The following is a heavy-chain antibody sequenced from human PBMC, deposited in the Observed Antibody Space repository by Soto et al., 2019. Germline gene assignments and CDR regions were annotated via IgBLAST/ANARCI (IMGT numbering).Heavy chain of an antibody. CDR1: GYKFTSYG. D-gene: IGHD2-15*01. CDR3: ARHAATMYYFDS. Sequence: QVQLVQSGAEVKKPGASMKVSCKGSGYKFTSYGISWVRQAPGQGLEWVGWINVYTGDTKYTQKLQGRVTVTTDASTSTAYMELRSLRSDDTAGYYCARHAATMYYFDSWGQGTLVTVSS. J-gene: IGHJ4*02. CDR2: INVYTGDT. V-gene: IGHV1-18*01.